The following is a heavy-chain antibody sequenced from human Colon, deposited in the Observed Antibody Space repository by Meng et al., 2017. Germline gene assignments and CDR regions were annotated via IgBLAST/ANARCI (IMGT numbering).Heavy chain of an antibody. Sequence: QVQLVQSGAEVRKPGASVKVTCKASGYTFTSSDINWVRQATGRGLEWLGWMNPNNGNTGSAQKFQGRVSMTRDTSIGTAYMELSGLTSEETAVYYCARTAMLDSWGQGTLVTVSS. CDR1: GYTFTSSD. CDR3: ARTAMLDS. D-gene: IGHD2-2*01. V-gene: IGHV1-8*01. CDR2: MNPNNGNT. J-gene: IGHJ5*01.